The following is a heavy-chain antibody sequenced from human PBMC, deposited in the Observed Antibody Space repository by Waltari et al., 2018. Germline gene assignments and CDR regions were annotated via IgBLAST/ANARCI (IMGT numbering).Heavy chain of an antibody. CDR1: GGSIRSYY. CDR2: IYYSGST. D-gene: IGHD5-18*01. V-gene: IGHV4-59*01. CDR3: ARTFRGYSYGAFDN. Sequence: QVQLQESGPGLVKPSETLSLTCTVTGGSIRSYYWSWIRQPPGKGLEWIGYIYYSGSTNYNPSLKSRVTISVDTSKNQFSLKLSSVTAADTAVYYCARTFRGYSYGAFDNWGQGTLLTVSS. J-gene: IGHJ4*02.